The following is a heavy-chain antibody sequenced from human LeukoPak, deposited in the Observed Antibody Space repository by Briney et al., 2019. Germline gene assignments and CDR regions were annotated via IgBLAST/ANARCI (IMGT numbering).Heavy chain of an antibody. CDR1: GGTFSSYA. D-gene: IGHD1-26*01. CDR2: IIPIFGTA. CDR3: ARDGRALMGATYFDY. Sequence: SVKVSCKASGGTFSSYAISWVRQAPGQGLEWMGGIIPIFGTANYAQKFQGRVTITADESTSTAYMELSSLRSEDTAVYYCARDGRALMGATYFDYWGQGTLVTVSS. J-gene: IGHJ4*02. V-gene: IGHV1-69*13.